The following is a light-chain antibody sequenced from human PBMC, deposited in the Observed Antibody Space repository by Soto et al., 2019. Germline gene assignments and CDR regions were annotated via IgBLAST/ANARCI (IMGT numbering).Light chain of an antibody. V-gene: IGLV1-40*01. J-gene: IGLJ3*02. Sequence: QSVVTQPPSVSGAPGQRVTISCTGTSSNIGAGYEVHWYQQLPGTAPKLLVSGNGNRPSGVPDRMSASKSGTSASLAITGLQAEDEADYYCSSYTSSSTWVFGGGTQLTVL. CDR1: SSNIGAGYE. CDR3: SSYTSSSTWV. CDR2: GNG.